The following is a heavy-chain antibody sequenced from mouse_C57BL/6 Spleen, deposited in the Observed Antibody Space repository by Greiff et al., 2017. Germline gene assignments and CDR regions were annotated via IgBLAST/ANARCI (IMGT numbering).Heavy chain of an antibody. J-gene: IGHJ4*01. CDR3: AKKALITTVLYYYAMDY. CDR1: GYTFTDYY. V-gene: IGHV1-26*01. Sequence: EVQLQQSGPELVKPGASVKISCKASGYTFTDYYMNWVKQSHGKSLEWIGDINPNNGGTSYNQKFKGKATLTVDKSSSTAYMELRSLTSEDSAVYSCAKKALITTVLYYYAMDYWGQGTSVTVSS. D-gene: IGHD1-2*01. CDR2: INPNNGGT.